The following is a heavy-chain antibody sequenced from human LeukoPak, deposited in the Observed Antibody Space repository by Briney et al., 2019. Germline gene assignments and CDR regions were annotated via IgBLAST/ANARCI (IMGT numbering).Heavy chain of an antibody. D-gene: IGHD2-2*02. Sequence: PGGSLRLSCAASGFTFDDYAMHWVRQAPGKGLEWVSGISWNSGSIGYADSVKGRLTISRDNAKNSLYLQMNSLRAEDTALYYCAKDFCSSTSCYTGHWFDPWGQGTLVTVSS. CDR1: GFTFDDYA. CDR3: AKDFCSSTSCYTGHWFDP. J-gene: IGHJ5*02. V-gene: IGHV3-9*01. CDR2: ISWNSGSI.